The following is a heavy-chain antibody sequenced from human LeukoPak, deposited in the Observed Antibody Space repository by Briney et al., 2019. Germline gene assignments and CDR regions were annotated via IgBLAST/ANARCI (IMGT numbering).Heavy chain of an antibody. CDR2: IDPNSGGT. CDR3: ARGPTEVTFYYFDY. D-gene: IGHD4-23*01. J-gene: IGHJ4*02. V-gene: IGHV1-2*02. CDR1: GYTFTGYY. Sequence: ASVKVSCKASGYTFTGYYMHWVRQAPGQGLEWMGWIDPNSGGTNYAQKFQGRVTMTRDTSISTAYMELSRLRSDDTAVYYCARGPTEVTFYYFDYWGQGTLVTVSS.